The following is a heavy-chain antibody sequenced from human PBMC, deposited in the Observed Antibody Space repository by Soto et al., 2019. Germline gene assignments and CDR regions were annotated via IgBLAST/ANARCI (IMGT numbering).Heavy chain of an antibody. CDR3: TRGPRASSGGTGAY. V-gene: IGHV3-74*01. Sequence: EVQLVESGGGLVQPGGSLRLSCAASGFSFDSYWMHWVRQAPGQGPIWVSRIDYDGTTTNYADSVKGRFTISRDNAKSTLYLQITSLRPEDTAVYYCTRGPRASSGGTGAYWGKGTLVTVSS. CDR2: IDYDGTTT. D-gene: IGHD2-2*01. J-gene: IGHJ1*01. CDR1: GFSFDSYW.